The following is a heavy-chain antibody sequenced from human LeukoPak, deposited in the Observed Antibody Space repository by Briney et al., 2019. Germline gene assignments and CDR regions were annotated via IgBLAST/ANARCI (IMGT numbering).Heavy chain of an antibody. Sequence: PSETLSLTCTVSGGSISSYYWSWIRQPPGKGLEWIGYIYYSGSTNYNPSLKSRVTIPVDTSKNQFSLKLSSVTAADTAVYYCARARFSSSWLGMDVWGQGTTVTVSS. J-gene: IGHJ6*02. V-gene: IGHV4-59*01. CDR3: ARARFSSSWLGMDV. CDR2: IYYSGST. D-gene: IGHD6-13*01. CDR1: GGSISSYY.